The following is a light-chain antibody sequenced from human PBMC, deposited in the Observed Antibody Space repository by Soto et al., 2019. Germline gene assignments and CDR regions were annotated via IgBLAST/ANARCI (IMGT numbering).Light chain of an antibody. CDR3: QQYGRSPYT. Sequence: EIVLTQSPGTLSLSPGERATLSCRASQSVSSSSLAWYQQKPGQAPRLLIYGASSRATGIPDRFSGSGSGTDFTLTISRLEPDDFAVFYCQQYGRSPYTFGQGTKLEIK. V-gene: IGKV3-20*01. J-gene: IGKJ2*01. CDR1: QSVSSSS. CDR2: GAS.